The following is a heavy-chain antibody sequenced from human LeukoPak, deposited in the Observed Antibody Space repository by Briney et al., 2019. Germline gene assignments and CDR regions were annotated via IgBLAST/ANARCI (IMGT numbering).Heavy chain of an antibody. V-gene: IGHV1-69*04. D-gene: IGHD3-16*01. CDR3: ARVGALEYGMDV. Sequence: SVKVSCKASGGTFTSYAINWVRQAPGQGLEWMGRIIPILGIANYAQKFQGRVTITADKSTSTAYMELSSLRSEDTAVYYCARVGALEYGMDVWGQGTTVTVSS. CDR2: IIPILGIA. CDR1: GGTFTSYA. J-gene: IGHJ6*02.